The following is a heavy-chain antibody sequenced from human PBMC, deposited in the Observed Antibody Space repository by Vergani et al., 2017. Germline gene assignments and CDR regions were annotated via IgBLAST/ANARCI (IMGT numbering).Heavy chain of an antibody. CDR1: GFTFTSSA. CDR3: AAALRYFDWLLFPPLDY. CDR2: IVVGSGNT. D-gene: IGHD3-9*01. Sequence: QMQLVQSGPEVKKPGTSVKVSCKASGFTFTSSAVQWVRQARGQRLEWIGGIVVGSGNTNYAQKFQERVTITRDMSTSTAYMELSSLRSEDTAVYYCAAALRYFDWLLFPPLDYWGQGTLVTVSS. J-gene: IGHJ4*02. V-gene: IGHV1-58*01.